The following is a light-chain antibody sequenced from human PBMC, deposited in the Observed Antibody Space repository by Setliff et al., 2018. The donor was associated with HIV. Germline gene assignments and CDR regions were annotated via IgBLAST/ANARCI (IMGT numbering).Light chain of an antibody. V-gene: IGLV2-23*02. J-gene: IGLJ1*01. CDR1: TSDIGAYNL. CDR3: CSYAGSSTFPYV. CDR2: DVT. Sequence: QSALTQPASVSGSPGQPITISCTGTTSDIGAYNLVSWYQQYPGKAPKLLIYDVTKRPSGVSDRFSASKSANTASLTISGLHTEDEADYYCCSYAGSSTFPYVFGTGTKVT.